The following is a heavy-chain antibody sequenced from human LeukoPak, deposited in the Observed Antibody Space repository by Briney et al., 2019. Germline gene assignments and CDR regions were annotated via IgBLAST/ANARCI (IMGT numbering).Heavy chain of an antibody. D-gene: IGHD3-3*01. CDR2: IGATGDT. J-gene: IGHJ4*02. CDR3: ARKAIFGVVNSYYFDY. CDR1: GLTFSSYD. V-gene: IGHV3-13*01. Sequence: GGSLRLSCAASGLTFSSYDMHWIRQAPGKGLEWVSSIGATGDTYYADSVKGRFTISRDNSKNTLYLQMNSLRAEDTAVYYCARKAIFGVVNSYYFDYWGQGTLVTVSS.